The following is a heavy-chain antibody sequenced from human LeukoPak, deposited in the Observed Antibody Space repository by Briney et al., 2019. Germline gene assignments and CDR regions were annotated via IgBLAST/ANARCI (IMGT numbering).Heavy chain of an antibody. Sequence: GGSLRLSCAASGFTFSNAWMSWVRQAPGQGLEWVGRIKSKTDGGTTDYAAPVKGRFTISRDDSKNTLYLQMNSLKTEDTAVYYCTTGPSRFLEWLLTPPYFDYWGQGTLVTVSS. D-gene: IGHD3-3*01. J-gene: IGHJ4*02. CDR3: TTGPSRFLEWLLTPPYFDY. CDR2: IKSKTDGGTT. CDR1: GFTFSNAW. V-gene: IGHV3-15*01.